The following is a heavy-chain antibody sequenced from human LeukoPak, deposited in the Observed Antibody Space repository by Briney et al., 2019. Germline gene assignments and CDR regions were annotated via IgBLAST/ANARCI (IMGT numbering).Heavy chain of an antibody. CDR3: ARHYSSSSPFDY. J-gene: IGHJ4*02. V-gene: IGHV5-51*01. CDR2: IYPSNSET. Sequence: GESLKISCKGSGFSFTTYWIAWVRQMPGKGLEWIGIIYPSNSETRYRPSFQGQVTISADKSISTAYLQWSSLKASDTAIYYCARHYSSSSPFDYWGQGTLATVSS. CDR1: GFSFTTYW. D-gene: IGHD6-6*01.